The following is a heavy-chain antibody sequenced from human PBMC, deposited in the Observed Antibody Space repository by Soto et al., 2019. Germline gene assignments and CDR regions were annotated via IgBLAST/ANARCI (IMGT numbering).Heavy chain of an antibody. CDR1: GYTFTSYG. J-gene: IGHJ6*02. CDR2: ISAYNGNT. V-gene: IGHV1-18*01. Sequence: RASVKVSCKASGYTFTSYGISWVRQAPGQGLEWMGWISAYNGNTNYAQKLQGRVTMTTDTSTSTAYMELRSLRSDDTAVYYCARVSGGSSYYYYYGMDVWGQGTTVTVSS. D-gene: IGHD2-15*01. CDR3: ARVSGGSSYYYYYGMDV.